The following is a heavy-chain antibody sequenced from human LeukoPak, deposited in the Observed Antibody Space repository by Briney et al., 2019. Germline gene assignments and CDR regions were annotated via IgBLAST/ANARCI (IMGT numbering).Heavy chain of an antibody. D-gene: IGHD5-18*01. CDR2: ISTSGST. CDR1: VASISNYY. Sequence: SDTLSLTCAGSVASISNYYWSWIRQAPGKGLEWIGYISTSGSTNYNPSLKSRVSISLDTSNNRFSLNLNFVTAADTAVYFCASPRTSYRYTFDYWGPGALVTVSS. J-gene: IGHJ4*02. V-gene: IGHV4-4*09. CDR3: ASPRTSYRYTFDY.